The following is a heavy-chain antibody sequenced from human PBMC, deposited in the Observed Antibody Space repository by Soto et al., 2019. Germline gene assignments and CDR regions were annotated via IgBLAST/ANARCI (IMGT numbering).Heavy chain of an antibody. CDR1: GGTFSSYA. CDR3: ARIIAAPNYYYCMDV. V-gene: IGHV1-69*01. D-gene: IGHD6-13*01. Sequence: QVQLVQSGAEVKKPGSSVKVSCKASGGTFSSYAISWVRQAPGQGLEWMGGIIPIFGTSNHAQNFQGRVTITADESTSTAYVELTSLTSEDTAVYYCARIIAAPNYYYCMDVWGQGTTVTVSS. CDR2: IIPIFGTS. J-gene: IGHJ6*02.